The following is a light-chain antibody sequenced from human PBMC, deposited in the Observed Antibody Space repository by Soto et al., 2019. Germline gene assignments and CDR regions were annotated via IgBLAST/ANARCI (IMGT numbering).Light chain of an antibody. CDR1: QSVSSY. CDR3: QQRGNWPYT. J-gene: IGKJ2*01. V-gene: IGKV3-11*01. Sequence: EIVLPQSPATLSLSPGERATLSCRASQSVSSYLASYQQKPGKAPMLLIYDASNMDTVISARISGSGSGTDFTLTISSLEPEDFAVYDCQQRGNWPYTFGQGTKLEIK. CDR2: DAS.